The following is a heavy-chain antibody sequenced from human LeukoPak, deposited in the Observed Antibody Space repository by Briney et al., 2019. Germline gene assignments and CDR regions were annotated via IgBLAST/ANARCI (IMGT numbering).Heavy chain of an antibody. CDR3: ARDSPGNWFDP. CDR2: IYTSGST. J-gene: IGHJ5*02. Sequence: NASETLSLTCTVSGGSISSYYRSWIRQPAGKGLEWIGRIYTSGSTSYNPSLKSRVTMSVDTSKNQFSLKLSSVTAADTAVYYCARDSPGNWFDPWGQGTLVTVSS. V-gene: IGHV4-4*07. CDR1: GGSISSYY.